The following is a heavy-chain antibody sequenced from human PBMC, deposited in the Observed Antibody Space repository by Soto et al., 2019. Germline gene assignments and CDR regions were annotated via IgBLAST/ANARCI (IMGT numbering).Heavy chain of an antibody. J-gene: IGHJ3*02. CDR3: AKNQLGNVFDM. V-gene: IGHV3-23*01. Sequence: EVQLLESGGGLVQPGGSLRLSCAASGFAFNSYDMTWVRQAPGKGLEWVSTISKSGATPYYADSVRGRFTISRDNSKNTLHLQMNSLRAEDTALYYCAKNQLGNVFDMWGQGTMLTVSS. CDR2: ISKSGATP. D-gene: IGHD3-16*01. CDR1: GFAFNSYD.